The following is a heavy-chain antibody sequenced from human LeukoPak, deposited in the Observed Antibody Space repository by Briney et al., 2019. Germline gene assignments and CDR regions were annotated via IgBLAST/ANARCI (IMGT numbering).Heavy chain of an antibody. Sequence: GASVEVSCKASGYTFTSYGISWVRRAPGQGLEWMGWISAYNGNTNYAQKLQGRVTMTTDTSTSTAYMELSRLRSDDTAVYYCARDFFIPPASAPIAVARRDWGQGTLVTVSS. CDR3: ARDFFIPPASAPIAVARRD. CDR2: ISAYNGNT. J-gene: IGHJ4*02. V-gene: IGHV1-18*01. D-gene: IGHD6-19*01. CDR1: GYTFTSYG.